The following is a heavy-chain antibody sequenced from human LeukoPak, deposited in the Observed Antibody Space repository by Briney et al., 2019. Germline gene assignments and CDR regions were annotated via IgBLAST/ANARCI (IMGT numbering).Heavy chain of an antibody. V-gene: IGHV1-18*01. Sequence: ASVKVPCKASGYTFTSYGISWVRQAPGQGLEWMGWISAYNGNTNCAQKLQGRVTMTTDTSTSTAYMELRSLRSDDTAVYYCARVFPLGYCSGGSCYDDVHYYYYMDVWGKGTTVTVSS. CDR1: GYTFTSYG. CDR2: ISAYNGNT. J-gene: IGHJ6*03. CDR3: ARVFPLGYCSGGSCYDDVHYYYYMDV. D-gene: IGHD2-15*01.